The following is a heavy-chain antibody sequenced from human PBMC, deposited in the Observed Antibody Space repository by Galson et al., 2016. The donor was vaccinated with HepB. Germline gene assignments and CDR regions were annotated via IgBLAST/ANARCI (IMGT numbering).Heavy chain of an antibody. CDR2: ISGSGGST. D-gene: IGHD6-19*01. J-gene: IGHJ4*02. V-gene: IGHV3-23*01. CDR1: GFTFSSYA. CDR3: AKDQSSGWDTRTNFDY. Sequence: SLRLSCAASGFTFSSYAMSWVRQAPGKGLEWVSAISGSGGSTYYADSVKGRFTISRDNSKNTLYLQMNSLRAEDTAVYYCAKDQSSGWDTRTNFDYWGQGTLVTVSS.